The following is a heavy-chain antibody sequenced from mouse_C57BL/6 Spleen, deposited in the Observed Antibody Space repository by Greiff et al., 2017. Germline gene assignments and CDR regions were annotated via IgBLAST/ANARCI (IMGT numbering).Heavy chain of an antibody. D-gene: IGHD1-1*01. Sequence: VLLQQPGTELVKPGASVKLSCKASGYTFTSYWMHWVKQRPGQGLEWIGNINPSNGGTNYNEKFKSKATMTVDKSSSTAYMQLSSLTSEDSAVYYCARGGDGSPWFAYWGQGTLVTVSA. CDR1: GYTFTSYW. V-gene: IGHV1-53*01. CDR3: ARGGDGSPWFAY. CDR2: INPSNGGT. J-gene: IGHJ3*01.